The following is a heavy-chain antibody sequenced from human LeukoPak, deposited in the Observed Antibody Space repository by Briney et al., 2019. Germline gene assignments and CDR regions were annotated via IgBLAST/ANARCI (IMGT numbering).Heavy chain of an antibody. J-gene: IGHJ4*02. Sequence: PGGSLRLSCAASGFTFTSYPMHWVRQAPGKGLEWVAVISYDGSNKYYADSVKGRFTISRDDSKKTVYLQMNSLRAEDTAVYYCARDLAHYDFWSGPKGDFDYWGQGTLVTVSS. V-gene: IGHV3-30*04. D-gene: IGHD3-3*01. CDR1: GFTFTSYP. CDR2: ISYDGSNK. CDR3: ARDLAHYDFWSGPKGDFDY.